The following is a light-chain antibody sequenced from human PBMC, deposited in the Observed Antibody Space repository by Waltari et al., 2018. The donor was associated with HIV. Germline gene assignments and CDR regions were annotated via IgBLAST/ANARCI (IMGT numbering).Light chain of an antibody. V-gene: IGKV4-1*01. Sequence: DIVMTQSPASLTVSLGERATISCTSSPRHLYSSNNKNFLAWYQQKPGQSPKLLIHWATILESGVPDRFSGSESGTDFTLTISSLQPEDVAVYYCQQFFSPPWTFGQGTKVELK. CDR2: WAT. CDR1: PRHLYSSNNKNF. CDR3: QQFFSPPWT. J-gene: IGKJ1*01.